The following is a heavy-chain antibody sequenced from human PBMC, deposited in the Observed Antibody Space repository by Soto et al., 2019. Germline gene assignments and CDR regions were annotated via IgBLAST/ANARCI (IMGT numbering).Heavy chain of an antibody. V-gene: IGHV3-23*01. CDR2: ISGSGGST. CDR3: AKGKGYSSSYHYYYGMDV. CDR1: GFTFSSYA. Sequence: PGGSLRLSCAASGFTFSSYAMSWVRQAPGKGLEWVSAISGSGGSTYYADSVKGRFTISRDNSKNTLYLQMNSLGAEDTAVYYCAKGKGYSSSYHYYYGMDVWGQGTTVTVSS. J-gene: IGHJ6*02. D-gene: IGHD6-13*01.